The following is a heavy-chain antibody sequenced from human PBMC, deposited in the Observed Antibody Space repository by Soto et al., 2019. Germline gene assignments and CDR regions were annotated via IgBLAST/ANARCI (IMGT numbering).Heavy chain of an antibody. V-gene: IGHV3-53*04. D-gene: IGHD3-10*01. CDR1: GIPVSSNY. CDR3: ARDGPYYYASRMDV. CDR2: LHSGGDT. J-gene: IGHJ6*02. Sequence: EVQLVESGGGLVQPGGSLRLSCAASGIPVSSNYMTWVRQAPGKGLEWVSVLHSGGDTYYANSVKGRFTISRHDSTNTLFLQMNSLTAEETGLYYCARDGPYYYASRMDVWGQGTTVTVS.